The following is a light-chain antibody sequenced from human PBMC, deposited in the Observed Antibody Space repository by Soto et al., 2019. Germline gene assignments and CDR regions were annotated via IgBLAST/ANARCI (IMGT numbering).Light chain of an antibody. CDR1: QSISNW. CDR2: TAS. CDR3: QQYNIAWT. V-gene: IGKV1-5*03. J-gene: IGKJ1*01. Sequence: DLQMTQSPSTPSASVGDRVTFTCRASQSISNWLDWYQQKPGKAPKLLIYTASDLESGVPSRFSGSGSGTEFTLTISNLQPDDFATYYCQQYNIAWTCGQGTKVDIK.